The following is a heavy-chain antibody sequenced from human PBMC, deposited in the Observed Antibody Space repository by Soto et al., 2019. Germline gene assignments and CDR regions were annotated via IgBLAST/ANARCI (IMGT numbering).Heavy chain of an antibody. J-gene: IGHJ6*02. CDR2: IYPGDSDT. Sequence: GESLKISCKGSGYSFTSYWIGWVRQMPGKGLEWMGIIYPGDSDTRYSPSFQGQVTISADKSISTAYLQWSSLKASDTAMYYCASTDSGYSYGADYYYGMDVWGQGTTVTVSS. CDR1: GYSFTSYW. CDR3: ASTDSGYSYGADYYYGMDV. V-gene: IGHV5-51*01. D-gene: IGHD5-18*01.